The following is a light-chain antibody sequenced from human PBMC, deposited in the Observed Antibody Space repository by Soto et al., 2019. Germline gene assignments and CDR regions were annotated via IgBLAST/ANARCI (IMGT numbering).Light chain of an antibody. CDR3: CSYAGSYNWV. CDR2: DVT. J-gene: IGLJ3*02. V-gene: IGLV2-11*01. CDR1: SSDVGDYNY. Sequence: QPVLTQPRSVSGSPGQSVTISCTGTSSDVGDYNYVSWYQQHPGKAPKLMIYDVTKRPSGVPDRFSGSKSGNTASLTISGLQAEDEADYYCCSYAGSYNWVFGGGTKLTVL.